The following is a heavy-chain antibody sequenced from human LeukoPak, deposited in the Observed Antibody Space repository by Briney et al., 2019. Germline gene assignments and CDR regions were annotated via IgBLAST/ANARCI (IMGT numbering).Heavy chain of an antibody. D-gene: IGHD3-22*01. CDR2: ITSSGDTI. V-gene: IGHV3-11*01. CDR1: GFTFSDYY. Sequence: GGSLRLSCAASGFTFSDYYMSWVRQAPGRGLEWVSYITSSGDTIYYADSVKGRFTISRDNAKNSLYLQMKSLRAEDTAVYYCARDLHYYDSSGLLTRGAFDIWGQGTMVTVSS. CDR3: ARDLHYYDSSGLLTRGAFDI. J-gene: IGHJ3*02.